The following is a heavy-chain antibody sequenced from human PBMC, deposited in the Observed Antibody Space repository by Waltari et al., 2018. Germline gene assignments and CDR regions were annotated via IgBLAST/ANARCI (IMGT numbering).Heavy chain of an antibody. Sequence: EVQLVESGGGLVQPGGSLRLSCAASGFIFSNYWMHWVRQAPGKGLGSVSRINTDGTITCYADSVKGRFTISRDNAKNTLFLQMDSLTAEDTAVYYCVLYSSSFLGDCWGQGTLVTVSS. CDR1: GFIFSNYW. CDR2: INTDGTIT. V-gene: IGHV3-74*01. J-gene: IGHJ4*02. D-gene: IGHD6-13*01. CDR3: VLYSSSFLGDC.